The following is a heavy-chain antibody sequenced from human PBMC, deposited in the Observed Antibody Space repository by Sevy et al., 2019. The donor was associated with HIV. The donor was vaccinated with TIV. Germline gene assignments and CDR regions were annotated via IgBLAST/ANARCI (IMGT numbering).Heavy chain of an antibody. CDR2: ISWNSGCM. CDR3: AKGVSGGNSGAAFDY. CDR1: GFTFGNYA. Sequence: GGSLRLSCAGSGFTFGNYAMYWVRQSPGKGLEWVSGISWNSGCMGYADAVEGRFTISRDNAKNSLHLEMNSLRPEDTALYYCAKGVSGGNSGAAFDYWGQGTRVTVSS. D-gene: IGHD2-15*01. J-gene: IGHJ4*02. V-gene: IGHV3-9*01.